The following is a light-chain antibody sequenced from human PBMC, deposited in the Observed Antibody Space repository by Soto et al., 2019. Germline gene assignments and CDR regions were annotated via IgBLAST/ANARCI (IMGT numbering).Light chain of an antibody. V-gene: IGLV2-8*01. CDR2: EVS. CDR3: ASRDGSLSGHV. Sequence: QSVLTQPPSASGSPGQSVTISCTGTSSDVGGYNYVSWYQQHPGKAPKLMIYEVSKRPSGVPDRFSGSKSGTSASLAISGLRYEDEADYYCASRDGSLSGHVFGTGTKVTV. J-gene: IGLJ1*01. CDR1: SSDVGGYNY.